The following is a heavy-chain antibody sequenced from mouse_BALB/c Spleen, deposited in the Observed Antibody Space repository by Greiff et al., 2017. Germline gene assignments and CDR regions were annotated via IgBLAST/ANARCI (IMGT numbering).Heavy chain of an antibody. D-gene: IGHD2-14*01. J-gene: IGHJ2*01. CDR3: TREVRRGDY. CDR2: IDPETGGT. V-gene: IGHV1-15*01. Sequence: QVQLQQSGAELVRPGASVTLSCKASGYTFTDYEMHWVKQTPVHGLEWIGAIDPETGGTAYNQKFKGKATLTADKSSSTAYMELRSLTSEDSAVYYCTREVRRGDYWGQGTTLTVSS. CDR1: GYTFTDYE.